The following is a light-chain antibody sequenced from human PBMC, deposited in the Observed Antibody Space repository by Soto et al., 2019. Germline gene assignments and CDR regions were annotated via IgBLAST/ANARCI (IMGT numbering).Light chain of an antibody. Sequence: DLQITHSPASLSASLGGRVTITCPASQSISSYLTWYQQKPGKAPKLLIYDASSLQSGVPSRFSGSGSGTDFTLTISSLQPEDFATYYCQQCYSSPITFGQGTRLEIK. V-gene: IGKV1-39*01. CDR2: DAS. CDR1: QSISSY. J-gene: IGKJ5*01. CDR3: QQCYSSPIT.